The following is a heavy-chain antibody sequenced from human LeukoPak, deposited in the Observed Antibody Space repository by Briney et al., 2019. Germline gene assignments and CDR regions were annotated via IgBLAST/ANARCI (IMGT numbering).Heavy chain of an antibody. CDR2: LYSDGDTT. Sequence: GESLRLSCAASGFTFSDLGMHWVRQAPGKGLEWVSVLYSDGDTTYYADSVKGRFIISRDNSRNTLSLQMHSLRAEDTAVYYCARRENNGYYLSWGQGTLVTVSS. D-gene: IGHD3-22*01. CDR1: GFTFSDLG. CDR3: ARRENNGYYLS. V-gene: IGHV3-NL1*01. J-gene: IGHJ5*02.